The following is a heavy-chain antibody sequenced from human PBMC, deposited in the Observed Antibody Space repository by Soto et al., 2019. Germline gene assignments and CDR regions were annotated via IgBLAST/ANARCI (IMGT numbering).Heavy chain of an antibody. Sequence: QVQLQESGPGLVKASETLSLTCTVSGGSISGDYWSWIRQPPGKGLEWIGYTYSTGTTNYNASLNRRVNISLEPSKNQISLKRNPLTAADTAVYYCARHGREDSRGLSSWFDPWGQGTLVTVSS. D-gene: IGHD3-22*01. V-gene: IGHV4-4*09. CDR1: GGSISGDY. CDR2: TYSTGTT. J-gene: IGHJ5*02. CDR3: ARHGREDSRGLSSWFDP.